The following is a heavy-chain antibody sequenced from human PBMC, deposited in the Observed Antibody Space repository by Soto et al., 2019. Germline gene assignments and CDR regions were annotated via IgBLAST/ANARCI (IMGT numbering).Heavy chain of an antibody. CDR3: ARDSYGYCSGGSCYPGGY. CDR1: GFTFSSYG. Sequence: QVQLVESGGGVVQPGRSLRLSCAASGFTFSSYGMHWVRQAPGKGLEWVAVIWYDGSNKYYADSVKGRFTISRDNSKNTLYLQMNSLRAEDTAVYYCARDSYGYCSGGSCYPGGYWGQGTLVTVSS. D-gene: IGHD2-15*01. V-gene: IGHV3-33*01. CDR2: IWYDGSNK. J-gene: IGHJ4*02.